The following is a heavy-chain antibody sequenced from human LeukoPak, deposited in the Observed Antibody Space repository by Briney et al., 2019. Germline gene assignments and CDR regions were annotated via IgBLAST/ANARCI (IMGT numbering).Heavy chain of an antibody. D-gene: IGHD2-8*01. CDR3: AKSRRDIVLMFDY. CDR1: GFTFSSYW. CDR2: IKQDGSEK. J-gene: IGHJ4*02. Sequence: GGSLRLSCAASGFTFSSYWMSWVRQAPGKGLEWVANIKQDGSEKYYVDSVKGRFTISRDNSKNTLYLQMNSLRAEDTAVYYCAKSRRDIVLMFDYWGRGTLVTVSS. V-gene: IGHV3-7*03.